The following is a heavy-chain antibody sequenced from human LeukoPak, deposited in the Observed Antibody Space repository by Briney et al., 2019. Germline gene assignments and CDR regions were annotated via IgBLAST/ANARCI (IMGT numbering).Heavy chain of an antibody. CDR3: AKDSGSYDLHY. CDR1: GFTFSNYA. CDR2: ISGSGGST. V-gene: IGHV3-23*01. D-gene: IGHD1-26*01. J-gene: IGHJ4*02. Sequence: GGSLRLSCAASGFTFSNYAMSWVRQAPGKGLEWVSAISGSGGSTYYADSVKGRFTISRDNSKNTLYLQMNSLRAEDTAVYYCAKDSGSYDLHYWGQGTLVTVSS.